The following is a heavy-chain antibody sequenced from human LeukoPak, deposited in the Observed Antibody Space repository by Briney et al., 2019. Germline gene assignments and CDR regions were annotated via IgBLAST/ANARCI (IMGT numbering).Heavy chain of an antibody. CDR2: INHGGST. Sequence: SETLSLTCAVYGESLSGYHWTWIRQPPGKGLELIGEINHGGSTNYNPSLKSRVTMSVDTSRNQFSLKLSSVTAADTAVYYCARGNLEWAAGTRWFDPWGQGTLVIVSS. CDR1: GESLSGYH. CDR3: ARGNLEWAAGTRWFDP. D-gene: IGHD6-13*01. V-gene: IGHV4-34*01. J-gene: IGHJ5*02.